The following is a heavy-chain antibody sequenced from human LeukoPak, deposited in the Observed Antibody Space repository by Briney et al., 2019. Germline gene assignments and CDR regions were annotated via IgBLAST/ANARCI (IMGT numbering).Heavy chain of an antibody. V-gene: IGHV4-4*07. J-gene: IGHJ4*02. CDR2: MYTSGST. D-gene: IGHD6-19*01. CDR1: GGSISSYY. Sequence: SETLSLTCTVSGGSISSYYWTWIRQSAGKGLEWIGRMYTSGSTKYSPSFESRVTMSGDASKNQFSLRLNSVTAADTAIYYCARIYSRGWSLDYWGPGTLVTVSS. CDR3: ARIYSRGWSLDY.